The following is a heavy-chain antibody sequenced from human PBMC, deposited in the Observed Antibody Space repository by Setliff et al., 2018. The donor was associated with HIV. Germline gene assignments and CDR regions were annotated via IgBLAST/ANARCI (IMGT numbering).Heavy chain of an antibody. Sequence: LRLSCAASGFAFSSQAMSWVRQAPGKGLEWVSAITGGGDHTYYADSVKGRFTISRDNSRNTVYLQMNSLRADDTAVYYCAKEGSTAVAGYADYFQDWGQGTLVTVSS. CDR1: GFAFSSQA. CDR2: ITGGGDHT. V-gene: IGHV3-23*01. D-gene: IGHD6-19*01. CDR3: AKEGSTAVAGYADYFQD. J-gene: IGHJ1*01.